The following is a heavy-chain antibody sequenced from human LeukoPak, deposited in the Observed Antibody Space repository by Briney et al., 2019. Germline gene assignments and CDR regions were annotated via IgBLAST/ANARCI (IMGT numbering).Heavy chain of an antibody. CDR3: ARDTYSSSWYGDY. J-gene: IGHJ4*02. D-gene: IGHD6-13*01. V-gene: IGHV3-53*01. Sequence: RSGGSLRLSCAASGFTVSSNYMSWVRQAPGKGLEWVSVIYSGGSTYYADSVKGRFTISRDNSKNTLYLQMNSLRAEDTAVYYCARDTYSSSWYGDYWGQGTLVTVSS. CDR2: IYSGGST. CDR1: GFTVSSNY.